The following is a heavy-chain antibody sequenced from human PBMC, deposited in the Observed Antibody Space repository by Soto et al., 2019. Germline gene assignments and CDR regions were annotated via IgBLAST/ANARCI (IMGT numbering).Heavy chain of an antibody. V-gene: IGHV3-30-3*01. CDR1: GFTFSSYA. J-gene: IGHJ6*02. CDR2: ISYDGSNK. Sequence: QVQLVESGGGVVQPGRSLRLSCAASGFTFSSYAMHWVRQAPGKGLEWVAVISYDGSNKYYADSVKGRFTISRDNSKNTLYLQMNSLRAEDTAVYYCARGDVTIFGEVIMGGMDVWGQGTTVTVSS. CDR3: ARGDVTIFGEVIMGGMDV. D-gene: IGHD3-3*01.